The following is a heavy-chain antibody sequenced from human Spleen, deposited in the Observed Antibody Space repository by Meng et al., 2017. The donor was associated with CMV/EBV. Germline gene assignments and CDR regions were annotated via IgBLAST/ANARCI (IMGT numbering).Heavy chain of an antibody. Sequence: ASVKVSCKASGYTFTSYYMHWVRQAAGQGLEWMGIINPSGGSTSYAQKFQGRVTMTRDTSTSTVYMELSSLRSEDTAVYYCARGDCSSTSCYRVGWFDPWGQGTLVTVSS. V-gene: IGHV1-46*01. CDR1: GYTFTSYY. CDR3: ARGDCSSTSCYRVGWFDP. D-gene: IGHD2-2*02. J-gene: IGHJ5*02. CDR2: INPSGGST.